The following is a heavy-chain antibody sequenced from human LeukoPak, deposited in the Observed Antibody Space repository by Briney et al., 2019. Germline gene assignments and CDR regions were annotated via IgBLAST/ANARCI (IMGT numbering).Heavy chain of an antibody. CDR3: ARVNEAVAGTDY. Sequence: GGTLRLSCAASGFTFNSYRMNWVRQAPGKGLEWVSSISSSSSYIYYADSVKDRFTISSDNAKNSLYLQMNSLRAEDTAVYYCARVNEAVAGTDYWGQGTLVTSSA. CDR1: GFTFNSYR. J-gene: IGHJ4*02. D-gene: IGHD6-19*01. CDR2: ISSSSSYI. V-gene: IGHV3-21*01.